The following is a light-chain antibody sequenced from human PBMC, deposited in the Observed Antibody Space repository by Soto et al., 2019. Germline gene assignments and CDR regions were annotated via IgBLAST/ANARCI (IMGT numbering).Light chain of an antibody. J-gene: IGKJ5*01. CDR1: QTITTY. CDR3: QQRSNWPAN. CDR2: GAS. V-gene: IGKV3-11*01. Sequence: PGERATLSCRASQTITTYLAWCQQKPGQPPRLLIYGASNRATGIPARFSGSGSGTDFTLTISNLEPEDFAVYYCQQRSNWPANFGQGTRLEIK.